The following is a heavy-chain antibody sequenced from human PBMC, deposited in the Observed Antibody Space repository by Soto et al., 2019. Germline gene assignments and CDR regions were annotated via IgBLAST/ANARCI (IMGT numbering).Heavy chain of an antibody. J-gene: IGHJ4*02. D-gene: IGHD3-16*02. CDR3: TTVPYDYVWGSYRSPYVGY. CDR1: GFTFSNAW. CDR2: IKSKTDGGTT. Sequence: EVQLVEPGGGLVKPGGSLRLSCAASGFTFSNAWMSWVRQAPGKGLEWVGRIKSKTDGGTTDYAAPVKGRFTISRDDSKNTLYLQMNSLKTEDTAVYYCTTVPYDYVWGSYRSPYVGYWGQGTLVTVSS. V-gene: IGHV3-15*01.